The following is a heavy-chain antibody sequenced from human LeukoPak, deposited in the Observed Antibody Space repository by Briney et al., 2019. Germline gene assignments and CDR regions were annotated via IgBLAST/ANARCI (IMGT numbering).Heavy chain of an antibody. CDR3: ARDLVGAVDFDY. Sequence: ASVKVSCKASGYTFTGYYMHWVRQAPGQGLEWMGWINPNSGGTNYAQKFQGRVIMTRDTSISTAYMELSRLRSDDTAVYYCARDLVGAVDFDYWGQGTLVTVSS. CDR2: INPNSGGT. CDR1: GYTFTGYY. D-gene: IGHD1-26*01. J-gene: IGHJ4*02. V-gene: IGHV1-2*02.